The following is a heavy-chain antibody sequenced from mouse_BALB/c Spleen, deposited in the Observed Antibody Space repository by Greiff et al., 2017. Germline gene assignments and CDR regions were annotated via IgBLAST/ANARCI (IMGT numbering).Heavy chain of an antibody. CDR2: INPGSGGT. D-gene: IGHD1-1*01. CDR3: ARGGGSRRAY. V-gene: IGHV1-54*01. Sequence: QVQLQQSGAELVRPGTSVKVSCKASGYAFTNYLIEWVKQRPGQGLEWIGVINPGSGGTNYNEKFKGKATLTADKSSSTAYMQLSSLTSDDSAVYFCARGGGSRRAYWGQGTLVTVSA. J-gene: IGHJ3*01. CDR1: GYAFTNYL.